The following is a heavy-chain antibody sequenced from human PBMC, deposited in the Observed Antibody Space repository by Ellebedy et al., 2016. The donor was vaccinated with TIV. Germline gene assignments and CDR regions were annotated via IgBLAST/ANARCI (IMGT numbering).Heavy chain of an antibody. Sequence: GESLKISCQGSGYNFATYWINWLRQMPGTGLEWEGKIDPDDSYTYYSPSFHGNVTISVDKSINTAYLQWSSLKASDTAMYYCARLGPHYYYYGMDVWGQGTTVTVSS. CDR2: IDPDDSYT. V-gene: IGHV5-10-1*01. CDR3: ARLGPHYYYYGMDV. CDR1: GYNFATYW. J-gene: IGHJ6*02.